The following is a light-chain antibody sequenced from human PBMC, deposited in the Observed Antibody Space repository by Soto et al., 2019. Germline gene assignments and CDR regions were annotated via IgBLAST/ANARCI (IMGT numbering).Light chain of an antibody. CDR3: HHYNNWWA. CDR2: GAS. CDR1: QSVSSN. V-gene: IGKV3-15*01. Sequence: EIVLTQSPATLSVSPGERSTLSCRASQSVSSNLAWYQQKPGQAPRLLIYGASTRATGIPDRFSGSGSGTEFSLTINSLQSEDFAVYYCHHYNNWWAFGQGTNV. J-gene: IGKJ1*01.